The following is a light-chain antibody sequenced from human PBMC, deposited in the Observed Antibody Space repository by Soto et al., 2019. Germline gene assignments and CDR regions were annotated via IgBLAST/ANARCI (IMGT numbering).Light chain of an antibody. Sequence: DIQMTQSPSSLSASVVDRVTITCLASQRISDLLNWYQQRPGKAPKLVIFNTFNLQSGVPSRFRGSGYGTEFTLTITSLQTEDFATYYCQQSYSTPGFGKGTKVDI. V-gene: IGKV1-39*01. CDR3: QQSYSTPG. CDR1: QRISDL. J-gene: IGKJ1*01. CDR2: NTF.